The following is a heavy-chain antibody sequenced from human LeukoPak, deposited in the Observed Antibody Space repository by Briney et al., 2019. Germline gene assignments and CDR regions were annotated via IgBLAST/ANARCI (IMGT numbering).Heavy chain of an antibody. J-gene: IGHJ4*02. CDR3: AKDPRRNYYDSSGRVYYFDY. V-gene: IGHV3-33*06. D-gene: IGHD3-22*01. CDR1: GFTFSSYG. CDR2: IWYDGSNK. Sequence: PGGSLRLSCAASGFTFSSYGMHWVRQAPGKGLEWVAVIWYDGSNKYYADSVKGRFTISRDNPKNTLYLQMNSLRAEDTAVYYCAKDPRRNYYDSSGRVYYFDYWGQGTLVTVSS.